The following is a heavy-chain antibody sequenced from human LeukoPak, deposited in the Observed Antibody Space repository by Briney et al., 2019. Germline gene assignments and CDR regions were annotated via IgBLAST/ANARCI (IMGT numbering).Heavy chain of an antibody. Sequence: PSETLSLTCAVYGGSFSGYYWSWIRQPPGKGLEWIGEINHSGSTNYNPSLKSRVTISVDTSKNQFSLKLSSVTAADTAVYYCARGGAATGYSYYYHYYGMDVWGQGTTVTVSS. V-gene: IGHV4-34*01. J-gene: IGHJ6*02. D-gene: IGHD3-9*01. CDR2: INHSGST. CDR1: GGSFSGYY. CDR3: ARGGAATGYSYYYHYYGMDV.